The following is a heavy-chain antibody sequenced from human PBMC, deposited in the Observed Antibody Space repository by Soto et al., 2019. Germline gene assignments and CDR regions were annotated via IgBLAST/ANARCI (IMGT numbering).Heavy chain of an antibody. CDR2: ISSSSSYI. J-gene: IGHJ4*02. D-gene: IGHD1-26*01. CDR3: ARAPRYSGSYLDY. CDR1: GFTFSSYS. Sequence: VQLVESGGGLVKPGGSLRLSCAASGFTFSSYSMNWVRQAPGKGLEWVSSISSSSSYIYYADSVKGRFTISRDNAKNSLYLQMNSLRAEDTAVYYCARAPRYSGSYLDYWGQGTLVTVSS. V-gene: IGHV3-21*01.